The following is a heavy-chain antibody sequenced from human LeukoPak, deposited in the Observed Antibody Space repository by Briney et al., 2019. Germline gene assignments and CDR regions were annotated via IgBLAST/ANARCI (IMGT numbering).Heavy chain of an antibody. D-gene: IGHD2-15*01. J-gene: IGHJ4*02. CDR3: AKDYSESRVADVFFEY. CDR1: GLTFSDYA. V-gene: IGHV3-23*01. Sequence: SGGSLSLSCAASGLTFSDYAMSWFRQAPGKGLEWVSGITSGFTPHYADSVKGRFTISRDNSKNTFHLQLNSLRAEDTAVYYCAKDYSESRVADVFFEYWGQGTLVTVSS. CDR2: ITSGFTP.